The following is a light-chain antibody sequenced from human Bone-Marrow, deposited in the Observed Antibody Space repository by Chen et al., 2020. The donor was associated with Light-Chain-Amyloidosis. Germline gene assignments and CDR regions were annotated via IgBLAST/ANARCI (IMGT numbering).Light chain of an antibody. CDR1: SGSIATNY. V-gene: IGLV6-57*01. CDR2: EDD. J-gene: IGLJ3*02. Sequence: NFMLTQPHSVSESPGKTVIISCTRSSGSIATNYVQWYHQRPGSSPTTVIYEDDQRPSGVPDRFSGSIDRSSNSASLTISGLKTEDEAAYYCQSYQGSSQGVFGGGTKLTVL. CDR3: QSYQGSSQGV.